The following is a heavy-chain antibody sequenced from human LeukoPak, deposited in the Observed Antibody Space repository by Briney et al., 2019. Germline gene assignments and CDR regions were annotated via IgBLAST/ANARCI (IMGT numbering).Heavy chain of an antibody. D-gene: IGHD6-19*01. CDR2: FDPEDGET. CDR3: AAVQREQWLFDI. V-gene: IGHV1-24*01. J-gene: IGHJ3*02. Sequence: ASVKVSCKVSGYTLTELSMHWVRQAPGKGLEEMGGFDPEDGETIYAQKFQGRVTMTEDTSTDTAYMELSSLRSEDTAVYYCAAVQREQWLFDIWGQGTMVTVSS. CDR1: GYTLTELS.